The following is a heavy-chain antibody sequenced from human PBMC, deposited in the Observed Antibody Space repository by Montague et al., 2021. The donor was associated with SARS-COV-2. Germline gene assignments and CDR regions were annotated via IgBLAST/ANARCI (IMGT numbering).Heavy chain of an antibody. V-gene: IGHV4-61*08. CDR2: IYYSGST. D-gene: IGHD3-3*01. CDR1: GGSISSGGYY. J-gene: IGHJ5*02. Sequence: SETLSLTCTVSGGSISSGGYYWSWIRQHPGKGLEWIGYIYYSGSTNYNPSLKSRVTISVDTSKNQFSLKLSSVTAADTAVYYCAREKADFWSGLNGWFDPWGQGTLVTVSS. CDR3: AREKADFWSGLNGWFDP.